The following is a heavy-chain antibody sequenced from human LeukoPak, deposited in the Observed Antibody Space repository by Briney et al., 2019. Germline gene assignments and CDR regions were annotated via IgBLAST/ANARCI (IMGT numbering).Heavy chain of an antibody. D-gene: IGHD5-12*01. Sequence: SQTLSLTCAITGDTVSSNGAAGNWIRQSPSRGLEWLGRTYYRSKWYNDYALSVKSRITINPDTSKNQFSLQLNSVTPEDTAVYYCARDLLYSLDFWGQGTLVTVSS. CDR1: GDTVSSNGAA. CDR2: TYYRSKWYN. V-gene: IGHV6-1*01. J-gene: IGHJ4*02. CDR3: ARDLLYSLDF.